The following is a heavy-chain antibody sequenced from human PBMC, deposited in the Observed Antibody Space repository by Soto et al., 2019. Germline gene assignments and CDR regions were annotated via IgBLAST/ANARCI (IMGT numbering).Heavy chain of an antibody. CDR2: MNPNSGNT. CDR1: GYTFTSYD. J-gene: IGHJ5*02. V-gene: IGHV1-8*01. CDR3: ARGHSVNNWFDP. Sequence: ASVKVSCKASGYTFTSYDINWVRQATGQGLEWMGWMNPNSGNTGYAQKFQGRVTMTRNTSISTAYMELSSLRSGDTAVYYCARGHSVNNWFDPWGQGTLVTVSS.